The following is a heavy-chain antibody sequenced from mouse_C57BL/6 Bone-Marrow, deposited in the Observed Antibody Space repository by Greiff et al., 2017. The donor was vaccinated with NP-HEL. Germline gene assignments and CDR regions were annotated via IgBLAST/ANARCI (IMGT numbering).Heavy chain of an antibody. Sequence: QVQLQQSGPELVKPGASVKISCKASGYAFSSSWLNWVKQRPGKGLEWIGRIYPGDGDTNYNGKFKGKATLTADKSSSTAYMQLSSLTSEDSAVYFCAVYYYGSSLFDYWGQGTTLTVSS. CDR1: GYAFSSSW. D-gene: IGHD1-1*01. CDR3: AVYYYGSSLFDY. CDR2: IYPGDGDT. V-gene: IGHV1-82*01. J-gene: IGHJ2*01.